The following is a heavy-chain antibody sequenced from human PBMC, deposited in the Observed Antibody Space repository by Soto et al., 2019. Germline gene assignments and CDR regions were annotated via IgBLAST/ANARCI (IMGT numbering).Heavy chain of an antibody. J-gene: IGHJ3*02. CDR1: GFTFSSYS. CDR2: ISSSSSTI. V-gene: IGHV3-48*01. D-gene: IGHD1-26*01. CDR3: ARDRGVGAQITGAFDI. Sequence: EVQLVESGGGLVQPGGSLRLSCAASGFTFSSYSMNWVRQAPGKGLEWVSYISSSSSTIYYADSVKGRFTISRDNAKNSLDLHMNSLRAEDTAVYYCARDRGVGAQITGAFDIWGQGTMVTVSS.